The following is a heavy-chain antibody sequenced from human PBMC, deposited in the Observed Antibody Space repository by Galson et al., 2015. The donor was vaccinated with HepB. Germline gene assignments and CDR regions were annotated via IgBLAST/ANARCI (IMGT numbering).Heavy chain of an antibody. D-gene: IGHD5-12*01. CDR3: ATSRLATIPKNEAFNI. Sequence: QSGAEVKKPGDSLKISCMGSGYTFSNYWIAWVRQMPGKGLEWMGIIYPGDSDTRYSPSFQGQVTISADKSISTAYLQWSNLRASDTALYYCATSRLATIPKNEAFNIWGQGTTVTVSS. CDR2: IYPGDSDT. J-gene: IGHJ3*02. CDR1: GYTFSNYW. V-gene: IGHV5-51*03.